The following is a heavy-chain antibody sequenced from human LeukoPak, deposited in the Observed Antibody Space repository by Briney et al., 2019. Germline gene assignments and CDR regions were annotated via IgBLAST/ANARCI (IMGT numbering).Heavy chain of an antibody. V-gene: IGHV4-34*01. CDR1: GGSFSGYY. J-gene: IGHJ4*02. D-gene: IGHD3-3*01. CDR2: INHSGST. CDR3: VRSHDFWSGYYGY. Sequence: SETLSLTCAVYGGSFSGYYWSWIRQPPRTGLEWIGEINHSGSTNYNPSLKSRVTISVDTCKNHFSLKLRSVTPSDPPGHYRVRSHDFWSGYYGYWGQGTLVTVSS.